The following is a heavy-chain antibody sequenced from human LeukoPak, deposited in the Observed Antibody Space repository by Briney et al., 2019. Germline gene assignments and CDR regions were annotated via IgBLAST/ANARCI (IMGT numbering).Heavy chain of an antibody. CDR1: GFTFSSYA. Sequence: GGSLRLSCAASGFTFSSYAMSWVRQAPGKGLEWVSTISGSGDSTYYADSMRGRFTISRDNSKNTLYLQMNSLRAEDTAVYYCAKAPESNGYYYGDLDYWGQGSLVIASS. CDR2: ISGSGDST. CDR3: AKAPESNGYYYGDLDY. J-gene: IGHJ4*02. V-gene: IGHV3-23*01. D-gene: IGHD3-22*01.